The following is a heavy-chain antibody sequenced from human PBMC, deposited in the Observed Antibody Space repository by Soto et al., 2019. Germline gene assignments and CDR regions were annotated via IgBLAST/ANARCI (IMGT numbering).Heavy chain of an antibody. CDR2: ISPYSDET. Sequence: QAQLVQSGAEVKKPGASVRVSCKATGYTFSSYAISWVRQAPGQGLEWLGWISPYSDETQYAQKTQGRVFMTIDRSARTAYLDLRSLRSDDTAVYYCARGGYYDSSGARNYHYYGMNVWGQGTTVTVS. V-gene: IGHV1-18*01. CDR3: ARGGYYDSSGARNYHYYGMNV. CDR1: GYTFSSYA. D-gene: IGHD3-22*01. J-gene: IGHJ6*02.